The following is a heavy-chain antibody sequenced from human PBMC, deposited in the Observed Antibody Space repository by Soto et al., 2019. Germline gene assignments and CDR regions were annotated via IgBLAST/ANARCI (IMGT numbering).Heavy chain of an antibody. CDR2: INPSGGST. Sequence: QVQLVQSGAEVKKPGASVKVSCKASGYTFTSYYMHWVRQAPGQGLEWMGIINPSGGSTSYAQKFQGRVTMTRDTSTSTVYMELSSLRSEDTAVYYCAREDIVVVLAATPCDSSVDYYYYYMYVWGKGTTVTVSS. J-gene: IGHJ6*03. CDR3: AREDIVVVLAATPCDSSVDYYYYYMYV. V-gene: IGHV1-46*03. CDR1: GYTFTSYY. D-gene: IGHD2-2*01.